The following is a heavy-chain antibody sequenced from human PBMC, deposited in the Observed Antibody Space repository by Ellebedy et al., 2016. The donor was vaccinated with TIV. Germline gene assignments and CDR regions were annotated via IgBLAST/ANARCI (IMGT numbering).Heavy chain of an antibody. CDR3: ARGGDIVVVPAAIPLDY. CDR1: GYTFTSYA. CDR2: INAGNGNT. D-gene: IGHD2-2*01. Sequence: AASVKVSCKALGYTFTSYAMHWVRQAPGQRLEWMGWINAGNGNTKYSQNFQGRVTITRDTSASTAYMELSSLRSEDTAVYYCARGGDIVVVPAAIPLDYWGQGTLVTVSS. V-gene: IGHV1-3*01. J-gene: IGHJ4*02.